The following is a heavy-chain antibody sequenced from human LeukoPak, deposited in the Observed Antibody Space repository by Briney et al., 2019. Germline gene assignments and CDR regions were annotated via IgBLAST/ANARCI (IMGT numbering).Heavy chain of an antibody. J-gene: IGHJ4*02. CDR2: ISSSSTI. V-gene: IGHV3-48*01. CDR1: GFTFSSYS. CDR3: ARVSIAVAGGDY. Sequence: GGSLRLSCAASGFTFSSYSMNWVRQAPGKGLEWVSYISSSSTIYYDDSVKGRFTISRDNAKNSLYLQMNSVRAEDTAVDYCARVSIAVAGGDYWGQGTLVTVSS. D-gene: IGHD6-19*01.